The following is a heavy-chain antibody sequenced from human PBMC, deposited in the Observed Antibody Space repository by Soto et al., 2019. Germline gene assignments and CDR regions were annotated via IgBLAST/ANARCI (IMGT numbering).Heavy chain of an antibody. CDR1: GFTFSSYS. CDR2: ISSSSSYI. CDR3: AREHGYYYYMDV. J-gene: IGHJ6*03. V-gene: IGHV3-21*01. Sequence: EVQLVESGGGLVKPGGSLRLSCAASGFTFSSYSMNWVRQAPGKGLEWVSSISSSSSYIYYADSVKGRFTISRDNAKNSLYVQMNSLRAEDTAVYYCAREHGYYYYMDVWGKGTTVTVSS.